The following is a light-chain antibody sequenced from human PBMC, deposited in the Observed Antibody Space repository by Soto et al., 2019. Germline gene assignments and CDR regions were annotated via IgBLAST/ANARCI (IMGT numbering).Light chain of an antibody. Sequence: SVLTQRPSVSGAPGQRVTISFCGSSSNIGAGYDVSWYRQLPGTAPKLLIYGNSDRPSGVTDRFSGSKSGTSASLAITGLQAEDEADYLCQSYDRSLRTYVFGTGTKVTVL. CDR1: SSNIGAGYD. CDR2: GNS. J-gene: IGLJ1*01. CDR3: QSYDRSLRTYV. V-gene: IGLV1-40*01.